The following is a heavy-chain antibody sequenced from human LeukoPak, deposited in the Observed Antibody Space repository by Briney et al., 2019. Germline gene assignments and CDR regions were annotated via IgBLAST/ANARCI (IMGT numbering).Heavy chain of an antibody. D-gene: IGHD5-18*01. J-gene: IGHJ4*02. CDR2: ICGHGISI. Sequence: TGGSLRLSCEASGFTFSNYAMSWVRQAPGKGLEWVSGICGHGISIYYADSVKGRFTISRDNSKSTLYLVMNSLRAEDTAVYYCGKDRPSYGDYWGQGTLVTVSS. CDR1: GFTFSNYA. V-gene: IGHV3-23*01. CDR3: GKDRPSYGDY.